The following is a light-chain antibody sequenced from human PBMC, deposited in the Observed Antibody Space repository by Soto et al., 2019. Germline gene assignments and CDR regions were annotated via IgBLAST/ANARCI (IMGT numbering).Light chain of an antibody. V-gene: IGKV3-11*01. CDR1: QSVNTN. CDR3: QQRSNWPLT. Sequence: EIVLTQSPGTLSLSPGERATLSCRASQSVNTNLAWYQQKPGQAPRLLIYDASNRATGIPARFSGSGSGTDFTLTISSLEPEDFAVYYCQQRSNWPLTFGGGTKVDI. J-gene: IGKJ4*01. CDR2: DAS.